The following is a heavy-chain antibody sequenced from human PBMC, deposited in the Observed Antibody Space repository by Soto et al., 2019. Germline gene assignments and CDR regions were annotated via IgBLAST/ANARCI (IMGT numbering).Heavy chain of an antibody. CDR1: GGTFSSYA. Sequence: QVQLVQSGAEVKKPGSSVKVSCKASGGTFSSYAITWVRQAPGQGLEWMGGIIPIFGTANYAQKFQGRVTITADETTSPAYRELGRLRSEDTAVYYCARDLAGPGQIPASVNWVDPWGQGTLVTVCS. CDR2: IIPIFGTA. D-gene: IGHD2-2*02. CDR3: ARDLAGPGQIPASVNWVDP. V-gene: IGHV1-69*01. J-gene: IGHJ5*02.